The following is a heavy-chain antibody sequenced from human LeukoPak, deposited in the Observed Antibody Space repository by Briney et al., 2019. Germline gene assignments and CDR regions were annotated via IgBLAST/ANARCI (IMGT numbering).Heavy chain of an antibody. CDR2: TIPMFGTA. J-gene: IGHJ4*02. Sequence: SVKVSCKASGGTFSSYAISWVRQAPGQGLEWMGGTIPMFGTAHYVQKFQGRVTIIVDGSTSTAYMELSSLRSDDTAMYYCARDRMDTGTYFDYWGQGTLVTVSS. CDR3: ARDRMDTGTYFDY. V-gene: IGHV1-69*01. CDR1: GGTFSSYA. D-gene: IGHD5-18*01.